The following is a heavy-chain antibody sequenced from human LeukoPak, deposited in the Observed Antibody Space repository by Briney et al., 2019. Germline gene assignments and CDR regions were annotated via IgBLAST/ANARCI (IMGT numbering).Heavy chain of an antibody. CDR1: GFTFSTYW. CDR2: IKQDGSEV. D-gene: IGHD5-24*01. J-gene: IGHJ4*02. Sequence: GGSLRLSCAASGFTFSTYWMSWVRQAPGKGLEWVANIKQDGSEVYYVDSVKGRLTISRDNAKNSLYLQMNSLRAEDTAVYYCARTSTRDGYRSFDYWGQGTLVTASS. CDR3: ARTSTRDGYRSFDY. V-gene: IGHV3-7*04.